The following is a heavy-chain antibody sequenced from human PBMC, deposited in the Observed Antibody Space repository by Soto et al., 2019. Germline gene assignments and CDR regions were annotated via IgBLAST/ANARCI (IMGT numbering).Heavy chain of an antibody. CDR2: INHSGNT. V-gene: IGHV4-34*01. CDR3: ARSTSECAA. CDR1: GGSLSGYY. J-gene: IGHJ5*02. Sequence: PSETLSLTCAVYGGSLSGYYCNWLRQPPGKGLEWIGEINHSGNTNYNPSLRSRVTISIDTSKNQLSLNLRSVSAADTAVYYCARSTSECAAWGQGTPVPASP. D-gene: IGHD3-3*01.